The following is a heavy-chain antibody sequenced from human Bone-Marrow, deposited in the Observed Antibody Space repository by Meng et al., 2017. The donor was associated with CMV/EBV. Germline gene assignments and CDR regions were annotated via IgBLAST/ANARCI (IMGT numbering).Heavy chain of an antibody. CDR1: GGASSSYS. V-gene: IGHV4-4*07. CDR3: ARTQDTAMVAYYFDY. D-gene: IGHD5-18*01. Sequence: HLKRTAHGMGNLSMTVPLPCPCFGGASSSYSRSGLRHPDGQGLEWIGRIDTSWSTNYNPSLKSRVTMSVDTSKNQFSLKLSSVTAADTAVYYCARTQDTAMVAYYFDYWGQGTLVTVSS. CDR2: IDTSWST. J-gene: IGHJ4*02.